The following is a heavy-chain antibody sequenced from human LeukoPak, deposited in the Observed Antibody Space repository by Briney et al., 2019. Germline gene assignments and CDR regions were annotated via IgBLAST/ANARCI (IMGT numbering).Heavy chain of an antibody. CDR3: AKDKKITISGTRHYYYMDV. Sequence: GALRLSCAASGFTFSSYGMHWVRQAPGKGLEWVAFIRYDGSNKYYADSVKGRFTISRDNSKNTLYLQMNSLRAEDTAVYYCAKDKKITISGTRHYYYMDVWGKGTTVTISS. D-gene: IGHD3-9*01. CDR2: IRYDGSNK. J-gene: IGHJ6*03. CDR1: GFTFSSYG. V-gene: IGHV3-30*02.